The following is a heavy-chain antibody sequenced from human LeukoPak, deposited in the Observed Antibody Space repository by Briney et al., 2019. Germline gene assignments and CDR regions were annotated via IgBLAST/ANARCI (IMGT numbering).Heavy chain of an antibody. V-gene: IGHV3-30-3*01. D-gene: IGHD6-13*01. CDR3: AREGSWLRSSWRKGLDY. CDR2: ISYDGSNK. Sequence: PGGSLRLSCAASGFTFSSYAMHWVRQAPGKGLEWVAVISYDGSNKYYADSVKGRFTISRDNSKNTLYLQMNSLRAEVTAVYYCAREGSWLRSSWRKGLDYWGQGTLVTVSS. J-gene: IGHJ4*02. CDR1: GFTFSSYA.